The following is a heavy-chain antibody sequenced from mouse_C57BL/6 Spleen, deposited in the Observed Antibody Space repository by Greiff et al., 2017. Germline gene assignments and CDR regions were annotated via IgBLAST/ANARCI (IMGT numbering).Heavy chain of an antibody. Sequence: DVKLVESGGGLVKPGGSLKLSCAASGFTFSDYGMHWVRQAPEKGLEWVAYISSGSSTIYYADTVKGRFTIARDNAKNTLFLQMTSLRAEDTAMYYCARNYGRAMDYWGQGTSVTVSS. V-gene: IGHV5-17*01. D-gene: IGHD1-1*01. J-gene: IGHJ4*01. CDR1: GFTFSDYG. CDR3: ARNYGRAMDY. CDR2: ISSGSSTI.